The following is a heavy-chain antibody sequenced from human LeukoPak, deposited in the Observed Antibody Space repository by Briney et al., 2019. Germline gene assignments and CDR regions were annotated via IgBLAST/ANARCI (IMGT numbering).Heavy chain of an antibody. CDR1: GFTFSTYC. V-gene: IGHV3-74*01. CDR3: VRDFRSADY. CDR2: ICPDGTVT. Sequence: GGSLRLSCAASGFTFSTYCMHWVRQALGKGPMWVSRICPDGTVTNYADSVKARFIISRDNARNTVYLQMNSLRVEDTAVYYCVRDFRSADYWGQGTLVTVSS. J-gene: IGHJ4*02.